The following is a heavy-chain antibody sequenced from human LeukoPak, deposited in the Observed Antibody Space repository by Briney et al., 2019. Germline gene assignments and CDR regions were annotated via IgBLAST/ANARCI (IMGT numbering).Heavy chain of an antibody. J-gene: IGHJ3*01. CDR3: GRDPNGDYIGAFEF. V-gene: IGHV3-23*01. CDR1: DFTFANYA. D-gene: IGHD4-17*01. CDR2: IKGSGSYA. Sequence: GGSLRLFCVGSDFTFANYAMTWVRLTPGKGLEWVSSIKGSGSYAMYADSVSGRFTTSRDNSRNTIFLQMTSLRAEDTAIYYCGRDPNGDYIGAFEFWGLGTLVSVSS.